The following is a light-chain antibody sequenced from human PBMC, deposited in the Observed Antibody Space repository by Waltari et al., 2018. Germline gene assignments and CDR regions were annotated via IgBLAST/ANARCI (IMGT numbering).Light chain of an antibody. CDR1: QSIIRF. CDR3: QKYGSLPAT. CDR2: DAS. J-gene: IGKJ1*01. Sequence: EIMLTQSPGTLSLSPGERATLSCRASQSIIRFLAWYQQKPGQAPRLLIYDASTRATGIPDRFSGSGSGTDFSLTINRLEPEDIAVYYCQKYGSLPATFGQGTKVEIK. V-gene: IGKV3-20*01.